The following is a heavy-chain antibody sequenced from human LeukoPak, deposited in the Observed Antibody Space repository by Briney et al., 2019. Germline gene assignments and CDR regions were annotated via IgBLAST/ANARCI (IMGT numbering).Heavy chain of an antibody. J-gene: IGHJ4*02. D-gene: IGHD1-1*01. CDR3: TRVGSSGSVDY. Sequence: GGSLRLSCAASGFMFSSHGMHWVRQAPGKGLEWVSYISSRTSDTNYVDSVKGRFTISRDDAKNSLYLQMNSLRAEDTAVYYCTRVGSSGSVDYWGQGTLVTVSS. V-gene: IGHV3-21*05. CDR1: GFMFSSHG. CDR2: ISSRTSDT.